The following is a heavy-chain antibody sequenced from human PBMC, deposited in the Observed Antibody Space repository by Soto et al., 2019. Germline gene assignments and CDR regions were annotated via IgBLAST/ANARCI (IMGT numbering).Heavy chain of an antibody. D-gene: IGHD3-10*01. V-gene: IGHV4-38-2*02. CDR3: SRKTCYPSGRINLFDS. CDR2: IYHSGST. CDR1: GYSINSDDY. Sequence: PSETLSLTCTVSGYSINSDDYWGWIRQPPGKGVEWIASIYHSGSTYYNPSIRSRGTISIVTSKNQFSLGLTSVTAADTAMYYCSRKTCYPSGRINLFDSWGQGTLVTVSS. J-gene: IGHJ4*02.